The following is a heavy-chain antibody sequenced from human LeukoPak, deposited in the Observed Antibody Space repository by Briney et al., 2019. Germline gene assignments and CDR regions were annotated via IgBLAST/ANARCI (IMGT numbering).Heavy chain of an antibody. V-gene: IGHV3-23*01. CDR3: AKDRDDYVWGSYLGAFDI. Sequence: PGGSLTLSCTVSGFTLSSFEMSRNPPAPGKGLEWVSNIDYDSGSGQHADPGKARFTISRDNSTNTVDLQINSLTHEDTAVFYCAKDRDDYVWGSYLGAFDIWGQGTMVTVSS. D-gene: IGHD3-16*01. CDR2: IDYDSGSG. CDR1: GFTLSSFE. J-gene: IGHJ3*02.